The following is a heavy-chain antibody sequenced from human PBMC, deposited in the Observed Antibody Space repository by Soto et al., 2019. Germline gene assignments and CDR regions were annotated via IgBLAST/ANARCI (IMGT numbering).Heavy chain of an antibody. Sequence: KTSETLSLTCTVSGGSISSYYWSWIRQPPGKGLEWIGYIYYSGSTNYNPSLKSRVTISVDTSKNQFSLKLSSVTAADTAVYYCARGPRWLQSQNYYWYFDLWGRGTLVTVSS. CDR3: ARGPRWLQSQNYYWYFDL. CDR2: IYYSGST. J-gene: IGHJ2*01. D-gene: IGHD5-12*01. V-gene: IGHV4-59*01. CDR1: GGSISSYY.